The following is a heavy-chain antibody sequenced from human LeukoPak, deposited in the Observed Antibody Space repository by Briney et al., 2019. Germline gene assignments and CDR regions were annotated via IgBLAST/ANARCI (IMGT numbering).Heavy chain of an antibody. CDR1: GFSLSTSGVG. V-gene: IGHV2-5*02. CDR3: AHGRLPSYYDFWSGYFCFDY. CDR2: IYWDGDK. J-gene: IGHJ4*02. D-gene: IGHD3-3*01. Sequence: SGPTLVNPTQTLTLTCTFSGFSLSTSGVGVGWIRQPPGKALEWLALIYWDGDKRYSPSLKSRLTITKDTSKNQVVLTMTNMDPVDTATYYCAHGRLPSYYDFWSGYFCFDYWGQGTLVTVSS.